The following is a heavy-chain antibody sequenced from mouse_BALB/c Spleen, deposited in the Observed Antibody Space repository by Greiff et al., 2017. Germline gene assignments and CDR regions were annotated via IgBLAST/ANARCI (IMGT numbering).Heavy chain of an antibody. CDR3: TRVSDGNYVNYAMDY. J-gene: IGHJ4*01. V-gene: IGHV5-6-4*01. D-gene: IGHD2-1*01. CDR1: GFTFSSYT. CDR2: ISSGGSYT. Sequence: EVMLVESGGGLVKPGGSLKLSCAASGFTFSSYTMSWVRQTPGKRLEWVGTISSGGSYTYYPDSVKGRFTISRDNAKNTLYLQMSSLKSEDTAMYYCTRVSDGNYVNYAMDYWGQGTSVPVSS.